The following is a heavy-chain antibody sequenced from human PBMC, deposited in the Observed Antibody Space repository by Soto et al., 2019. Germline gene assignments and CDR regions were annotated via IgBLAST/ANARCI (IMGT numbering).Heavy chain of an antibody. CDR2: INGDGRTT. D-gene: IGHD4-17*01. J-gene: IGHJ5*02. CDR1: GFTFSAYW. V-gene: IGHV3-74*01. Sequence: EVQLVESGGGVVPPAGSLRLSCAASGFTFSAYWMHWVRQAPGKGLMWVSRINGDGRTTSYADSVKGRFTISRENAKNTLYLQMNSLRAEDTAVYYCARAAYGEYWFDPWGQGTLVTVSS. CDR3: ARAAYGEYWFDP.